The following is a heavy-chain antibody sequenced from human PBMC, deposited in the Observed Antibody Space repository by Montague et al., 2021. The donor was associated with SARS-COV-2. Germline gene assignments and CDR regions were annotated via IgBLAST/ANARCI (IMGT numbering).Heavy chain of an antibody. CDR1: GDSINDYY. CDR3: AGAPIYRSSWYAYFDY. D-gene: IGHD6-13*01. CDR2: INYSGST. V-gene: IGHV4-59*01. J-gene: IGHJ4*02. Sequence: SETLSLTCTVSGDSINDYYWSWIRQPPGKGLEWIGNINYSGSTNYNPPPQSRVTLSKETSKNQFSLRLTSVTAADTAMYFCAGAPIYRSSWYAYFDYWGQGTLVTVSS.